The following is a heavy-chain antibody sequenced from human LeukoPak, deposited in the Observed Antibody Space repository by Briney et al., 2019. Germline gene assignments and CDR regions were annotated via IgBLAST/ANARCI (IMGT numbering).Heavy chain of an antibody. J-gene: IGHJ4*02. CDR3: ARTGSGWYHYFDY. CDR2: IYYSGST. Sequence: SETLSLTRTVSGGSISSYYWSWIRQPPGKGLEWIGYIYYSGSTNYNPSLKSRVTISVDTSKNQFSLKLSSVTAADTAVYYCARTGSGWYHYFDYWGQGTLVTVSS. V-gene: IGHV4-59*01. CDR1: GGSISSYY. D-gene: IGHD6-19*01.